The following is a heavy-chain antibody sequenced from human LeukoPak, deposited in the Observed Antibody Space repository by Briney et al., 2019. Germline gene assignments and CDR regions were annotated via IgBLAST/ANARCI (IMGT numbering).Heavy chain of an antibody. V-gene: IGHV4-39*01. CDR2: TYYSRNT. J-gene: IGHJ4*02. D-gene: IGHD5-24*01. Sequence: PSETLSLTCTVSGGSISSSANFWGWERQPPGRGLEWIASTYYSRNTYYNPSLKNRVTISVETSKNQFSLKLSSVTAADTAVYYCARHEEEDGYNAKTFDYWGQGTLVTVSS. CDR3: ARHEEEDGYNAKTFDY. CDR1: GGSISSSANF.